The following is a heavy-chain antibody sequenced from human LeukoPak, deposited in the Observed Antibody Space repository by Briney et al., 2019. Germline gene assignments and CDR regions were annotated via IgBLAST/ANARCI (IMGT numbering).Heavy chain of an antibody. D-gene: IGHD2-2*01. V-gene: IGHV1-69*13. J-gene: IGHJ3*02. CDR1: GGTFISYA. Sequence: ASVKVSCKASGGTFISYAISWVRQAPGQGLEWMGRIIPIFGTANYAQKFQGRVTITADESTSTAYMELSSLRFEDTAVYYCARDTEVVPAAIHAFDIWGQGTMVTVSS. CDR3: ARDTEVVPAAIHAFDI. CDR2: IIPIFGTA.